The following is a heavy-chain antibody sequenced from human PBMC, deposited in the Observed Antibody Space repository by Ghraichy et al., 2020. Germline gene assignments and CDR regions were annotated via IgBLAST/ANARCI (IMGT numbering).Heavy chain of an antibody. CDR2: IYYSGST. Sequence: SETLSLTCTVSGGSISSSSYYWGWIRQPPGKGLEWIWSIYYSGSTYYNPSLKSRVTISVDTSKNQFSLKLSSVTAADTAVYYCARRAGYCTNGVCYSYYYMDVWGKGTTVTVSS. CDR1: GGSISSSSYY. CDR3: ARRAGYCTNGVCYSYYYMDV. D-gene: IGHD2-8*01. J-gene: IGHJ6*03. V-gene: IGHV4-39*01.